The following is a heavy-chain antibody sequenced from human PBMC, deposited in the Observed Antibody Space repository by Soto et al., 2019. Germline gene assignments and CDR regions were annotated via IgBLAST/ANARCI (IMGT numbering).Heavy chain of an antibody. CDR2: IYHSGST. CDR1: GGSIRSYY. J-gene: IGHJ4*02. D-gene: IGHD6-6*01. CDR3: ARGDSSSDWAFDY. Sequence: ETLSLTGSVSGGSIRSYYWSWIRQPPGKGLEWIAYIYHSGSTYYNPSLKSRVTISVDRSKNQFSLKLSSVTAADTAVYYCARGDSSSDWAFDYWGQGTLVTVSS. V-gene: IGHV4-59*12.